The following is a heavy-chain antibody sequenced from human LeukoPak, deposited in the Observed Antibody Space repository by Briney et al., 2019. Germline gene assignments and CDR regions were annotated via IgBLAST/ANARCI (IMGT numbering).Heavy chain of an antibody. CDR3: AKTSGYSSGWYDY. V-gene: IGHV3-9*01. D-gene: IGHD6-19*01. Sequence: GGSLRLSCAASGFTFDDYAMHWVRQAPGKGLEWVSGISWNSGSIGYADSVKGRFTISRDNAKNSLYLQMNSLRAEDTALYYCAKTSGYSSGWYDYWGQGTLVNVSS. CDR2: ISWNSGSI. J-gene: IGHJ4*02. CDR1: GFTFDDYA.